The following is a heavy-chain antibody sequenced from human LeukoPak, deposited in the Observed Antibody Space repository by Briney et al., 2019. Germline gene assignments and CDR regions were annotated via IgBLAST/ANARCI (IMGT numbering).Heavy chain of an antibody. J-gene: IGHJ4*02. D-gene: IGHD2-15*01. CDR3: ARGLGGYVDY. CDR1: GFTFSSYS. V-gene: IGHV3-21*01. Sequence: GGSLRLSCAASGFTFSSYSMNWVRQAPGKGVEWVSSISSSSSYIYYADSVKGRFTISRDNAKNSLYLQMNSLRAEDTAVYYCARGLGGYVDYWGQGTLVTVSS. CDR2: ISSSSSYI.